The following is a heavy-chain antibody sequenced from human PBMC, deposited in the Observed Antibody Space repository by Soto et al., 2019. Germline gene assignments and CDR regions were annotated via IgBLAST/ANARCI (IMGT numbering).Heavy chain of an antibody. Sequence: QVQLVQSGAEVTKPGASVKVSCKASGYTFTSYDINWVRQATGQGLEWMGWMSPNSGATGYAQKFQGRVTMTRDTSISTVYMELSNLRSEETAFYYCARGVDNGVDVWGQGSTVTVSS. CDR1: GYTFTSYD. CDR2: MSPNSGAT. V-gene: IGHV1-8*01. J-gene: IGHJ6*02. CDR3: ARGVDNGVDV. D-gene: IGHD2-8*01.